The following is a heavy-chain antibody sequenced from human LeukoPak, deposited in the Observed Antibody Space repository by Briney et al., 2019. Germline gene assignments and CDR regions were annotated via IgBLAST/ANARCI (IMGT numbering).Heavy chain of an antibody. Sequence: SVKVSCKASGGSFNNYAIAWVRQAPGQGLEWMGGIIPIFGSPNYAQKFQGRVTITADKSTSTAYMDLSSLRSEDTAVYYCATSYYDSSAYYPNPEWGQGTLVTVSS. CDR1: GGSFNNYA. CDR3: ATSYYDSSAYYPNPE. V-gene: IGHV1-69*06. CDR2: IIPIFGSP. J-gene: IGHJ4*02. D-gene: IGHD3-22*01.